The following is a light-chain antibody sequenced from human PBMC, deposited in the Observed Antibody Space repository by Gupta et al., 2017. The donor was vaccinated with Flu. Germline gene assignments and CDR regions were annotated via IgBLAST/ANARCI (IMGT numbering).Light chain of an antibody. V-gene: IGKV1-5*03. J-gene: IGKJ1*01. CDR2: KAS. Sequence: DIQMSQSPFTPSASLGDRVTITCRASQSISSWLAWYQQKPGKAPKLLIYKASSLESGVPSRFSGSGSGTEFTLTISRLQPDDFATYYCQQYNSYGWTFGQGTKVEIK. CDR1: QSISSW. CDR3: QQYNSYGWT.